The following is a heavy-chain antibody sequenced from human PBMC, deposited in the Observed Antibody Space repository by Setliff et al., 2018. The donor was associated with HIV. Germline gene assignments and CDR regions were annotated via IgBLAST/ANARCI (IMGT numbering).Heavy chain of an antibody. CDR1: GYTFTGYY. Sequence: ASVNVSCKASGYTFTGYYMHWVRQAPGQGLEWMGWINPNSGGTTYAQKFQGRVTMTRDTSISTAYMEVSRLRSDDTAVYYCARGMDYYDTSGQYFQNWGQGTLVTVSS. CDR3: ARGMDYYDTSGQYFQN. V-gene: IGHV1-2*02. J-gene: IGHJ1*01. CDR2: INPNSGGT. D-gene: IGHD3-22*01.